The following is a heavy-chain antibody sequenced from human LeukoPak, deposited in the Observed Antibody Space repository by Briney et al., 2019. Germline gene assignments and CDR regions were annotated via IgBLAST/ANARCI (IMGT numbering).Heavy chain of an antibody. CDR3: AREQATWNMDV. J-gene: IGHJ6*03. V-gene: IGHV3-23*01. Sequence: AGGSLRLSCAASGFTFNIYTMSWVRQAPGKGLEWVSIISDNGGSTYYADSVKGRFTISRDNAKNSLYLQMNSLRAEDTAVYYCAREQATWNMDVWGKGTTVTVSS. D-gene: IGHD5-24*01. CDR1: GFTFNIYT. CDR2: ISDNGGST.